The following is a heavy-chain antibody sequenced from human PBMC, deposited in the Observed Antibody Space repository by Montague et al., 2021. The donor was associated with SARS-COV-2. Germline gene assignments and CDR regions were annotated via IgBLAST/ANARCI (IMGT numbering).Heavy chain of an antibody. CDR1: GGSISGYY. CDR3: ARAQNTCFIANCVNYFDF. D-gene: IGHD1-1*01. V-gene: IGHV4-59*01. CDR2: IYYTGST. Sequence: SETLSLTCTVSGGSISGYYWTWIRQPPGKGLEWLGHIYYTGSTKYNPSLKSRVTMSLDRPTNRFSLRLNSVTAADTAMYYCARAQNTCFIANCVNYFDFWGLGAQVTVSS. J-gene: IGHJ4*02.